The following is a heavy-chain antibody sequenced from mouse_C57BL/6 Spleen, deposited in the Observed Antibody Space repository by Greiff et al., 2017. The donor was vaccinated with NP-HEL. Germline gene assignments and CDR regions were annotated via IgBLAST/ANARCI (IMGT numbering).Heavy chain of an antibody. V-gene: IGHV1-69*01. CDR3: ARDYYCSSYEFAY. D-gene: IGHD1-1*01. J-gene: IGHJ3*01. Sequence: QVQLQQPGAELVMPGASVKLSCKASGYTFTSYWMHWVKQRPGQGLEWIGEIDPSDSYTNYNQKFKGKFTLTVDKSSSTAYMQLSSLTSEDTAVYYCARDYYCSSYEFAYWGQGTLVTVSA. CDR1: GYTFTSYW. CDR2: IDPSDSYT.